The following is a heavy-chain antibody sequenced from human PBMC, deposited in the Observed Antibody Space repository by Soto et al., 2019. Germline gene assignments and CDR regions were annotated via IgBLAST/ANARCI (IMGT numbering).Heavy chain of an antibody. Sequence: SVKVSCKASGGTFSSYTISWVRQAPGQGLEWMGRIIPILGIANYAQKFQGRVTITADKSTSTAYMELSSLRSEDTAVYYCARGPIRGVILALDYWGQGTLVTVSS. CDR2: IIPILGIA. V-gene: IGHV1-69*02. CDR1: GGTFSSYT. D-gene: IGHD3-10*01. CDR3: ARGPIRGVILALDY. J-gene: IGHJ4*02.